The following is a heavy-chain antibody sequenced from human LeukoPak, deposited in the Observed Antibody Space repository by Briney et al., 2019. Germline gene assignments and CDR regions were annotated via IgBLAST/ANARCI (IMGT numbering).Heavy chain of an antibody. CDR2: ISSSGSTI. CDR3: ARDRPYGGFDY. CDR1: GFTFSSYA. Sequence: PGGSLRLSCAASGFTFSSYAMSWVRQAPGKGLEWVSYISSSGSTIYYADSVKGRFTISRDNAKNSLYLQMNSLRAEDTAVYYCARDRPYGGFDYWGQGTLVTVSS. J-gene: IGHJ4*02. V-gene: IGHV3-48*03. D-gene: IGHD4-17*01.